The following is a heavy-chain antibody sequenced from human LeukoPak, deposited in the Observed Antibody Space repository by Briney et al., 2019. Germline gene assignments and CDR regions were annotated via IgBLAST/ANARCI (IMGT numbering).Heavy chain of an antibody. CDR3: ATPYCSGISCLDIFNM. CDR1: GVSVSDGRYY. CDR2: KYDSASA. Sequence: SQTLSLTCNVSGVSVSDGRYYWTWIRQLPGKCLEWIGYKYDSASAEYHPSLQSRLTISLDRSKIQFSLLLGSVTAADTATYYCATPYCSGISCLDIFNMWGQGTRVTVFS. J-gene: IGHJ3*02. V-gene: IGHV4-31*03. D-gene: IGHD2-15*01.